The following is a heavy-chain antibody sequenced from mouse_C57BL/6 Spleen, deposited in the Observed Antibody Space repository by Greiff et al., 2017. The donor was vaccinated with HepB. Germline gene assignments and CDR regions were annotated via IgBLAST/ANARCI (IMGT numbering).Heavy chain of an antibody. D-gene: IGHD1-1*01. CDR1: GYTFTSYW. CDR2: IDPSDSYT. Sequence: QVQLQQSGAELVMPGASVKLSCKASGYTFTSYWMHWVKQRPGQGLEWIGEIDPSDSYTNYNQKFKGKSTLTVDKSSSTAYMQLSSLTSEDSAVYYCARGGTTVVATKTMVYWGQGTSVTVSS. CDR3: ARGGTTVVATKTMVY. J-gene: IGHJ4*01. V-gene: IGHV1-69*01.